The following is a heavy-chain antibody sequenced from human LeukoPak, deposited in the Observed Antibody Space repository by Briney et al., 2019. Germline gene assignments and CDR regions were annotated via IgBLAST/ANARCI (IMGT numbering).Heavy chain of an antibody. J-gene: IGHJ4*02. D-gene: IGHD3-22*01. CDR1: GGTFSNYA. V-gene: IGHV1-69*06. CDR3: ATRGGDTYYYDSSGSLPIDY. CDR2: IIPIFGTA. Sequence: ASVKVSCKASGGTFSNYAISWVRQAPGQGLEWMGGIIPIFGTANYAQKFRGRVTITADKSTRTAYMELSSLRSEDTAVYYCATRGGDTYYYDSSGSLPIDYWGQGTLVTVSS.